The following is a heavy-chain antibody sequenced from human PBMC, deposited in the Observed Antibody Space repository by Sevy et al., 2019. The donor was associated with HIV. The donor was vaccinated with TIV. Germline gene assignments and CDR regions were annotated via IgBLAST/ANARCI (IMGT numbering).Heavy chain of an antibody. CDR3: ARDLIAAVVPTDYYYGMDV. Sequence: GGSLRLSCAASGFTFSSYAMHWVRQAPGKGLEWVAVISYDGSNKYYADPVKGRFTISRDNSKNTLYLQMNSLRAEDTAVYYCARDLIAAVVPTDYYYGMDVWGQGTTVTVSS. CDR1: GFTFSSYA. CDR2: ISYDGSNK. V-gene: IGHV3-30-3*01. J-gene: IGHJ6*02. D-gene: IGHD6-13*01.